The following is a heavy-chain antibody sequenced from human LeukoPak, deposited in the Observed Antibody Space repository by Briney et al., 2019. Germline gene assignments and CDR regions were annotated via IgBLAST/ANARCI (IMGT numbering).Heavy chain of an antibody. V-gene: IGHV4-39*07. J-gene: IGHJ4*02. CDR3: ARSPLYTAMALYFDY. CDR1: GGSISSSSYY. Sequence: TSETLSLTCTVSGGSISSSSYYWGWIRQPPGKGLEWIGSIYYSGSTYYNPSLKSRVTISVDTSKNQFSLKLSSVTAADTAVYYCARSPLYTAMALYFDYWGQGTLVTVSS. CDR2: IYYSGST. D-gene: IGHD5-18*01.